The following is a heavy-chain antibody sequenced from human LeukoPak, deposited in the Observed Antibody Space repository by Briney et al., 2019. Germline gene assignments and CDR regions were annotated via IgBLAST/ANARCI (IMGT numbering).Heavy chain of an antibody. V-gene: IGHV4-34*01. CDR1: GGSFSGYY. CDR3: GGHGRHYYYMDV. Sequence: SETLSLTCAVYGGSFSGYYWSWIRQPPGKGLEWIGSIYYSGSTYYNPSLKSRVTISVDTSKNQFSLKLSPVTAANTAVYYCGGHGRHYYYMDVWGKGTPVTISS. J-gene: IGHJ6*03. D-gene: IGHD3/OR15-3a*01. CDR2: IYYSGST.